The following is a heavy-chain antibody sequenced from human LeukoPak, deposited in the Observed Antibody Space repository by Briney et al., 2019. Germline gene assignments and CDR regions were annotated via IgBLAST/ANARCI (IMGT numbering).Heavy chain of an antibody. CDR3: ANGAGSRYFDS. V-gene: IGHV3-23*01. CDR2: ISSSGGST. J-gene: IGHJ4*02. CDR1: GFTFSNYA. Sequence: GGSLRLSRAASGFTFSNYAMSWVRQAPGKGLEWVSAISSSGGSTFYADSVKGRFTISRDNSKKTLYLQMNSLRAEDTAVYYCANGAGSRYFDSWGQGTLVTVSS. D-gene: IGHD3-16*01.